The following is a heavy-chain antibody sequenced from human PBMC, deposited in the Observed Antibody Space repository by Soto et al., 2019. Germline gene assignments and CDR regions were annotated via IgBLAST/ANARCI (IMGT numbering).Heavy chain of an antibody. V-gene: IGHV1-69*12. J-gene: IGHJ5*02. D-gene: IGHD3-3*01. CDR1: GGTFSSYA. CDR2: IIPIFGTA. CDR3: ARSEVYYDFWSGEGGWFDP. Sequence: QVQLVQSGAEVKKPGSSVKVSCKASGGTFSSYAISWVRQAPGQGLEWMGGIIPIFGTANYAQKFQGRVTITADESTSTAYIELSSLRSEDTAVYYCARSEVYYDFWSGEGGWFDPWGQGTLVTVSS.